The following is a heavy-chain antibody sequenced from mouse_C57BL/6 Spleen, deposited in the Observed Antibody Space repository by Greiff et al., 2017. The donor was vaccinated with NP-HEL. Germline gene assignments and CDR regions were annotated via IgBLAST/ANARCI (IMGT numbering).Heavy chain of an antibody. CDR1: GYAFSSYW. CDR2: IYPGDGDT. D-gene: IGHD1-1*01. CDR3: ARSGSSRYYAMDY. J-gene: IGHJ4*01. Sequence: QVQLKQSGAELVKPGASVKISCKASGYAFSSYWMNWVKQRPGKGLEWIGQIYPGDGDTNYKGKFKGKATLTADKSSSTAYMQLSSLTSEDSAVYFCARSGSSRYYAMDYWGQGTSVTVSS. V-gene: IGHV1-80*01.